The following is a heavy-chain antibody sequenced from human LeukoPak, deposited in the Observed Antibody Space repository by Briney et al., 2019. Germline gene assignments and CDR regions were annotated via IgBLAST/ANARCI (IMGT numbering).Heavy chain of an antibody. CDR2: IKSDGKT. V-gene: IGHV3-23*01. CDR1: GFTFNTYA. J-gene: IGHJ5*02. CDR3: AKCRVETYSSGWCNWLDP. D-gene: IGHD6-19*01. Sequence: GGSLRLSCAASGFTFNTYAMSWVRQAPGMGLEWVSAIKSDGKTHYADSVKGRFTISRDNSKNTLSLQMNSLRAEDTALYYCAKCRVETYSSGWCNWLDPWGQGTQVPVSS.